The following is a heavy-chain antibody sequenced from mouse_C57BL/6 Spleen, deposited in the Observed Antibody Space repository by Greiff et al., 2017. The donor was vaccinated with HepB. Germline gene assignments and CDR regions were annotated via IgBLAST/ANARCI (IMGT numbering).Heavy chain of an antibody. CDR3: ARGDYYGSSHFDY. J-gene: IGHJ2*01. CDR2: IYPGDGDT. Sequence: VKVVESGAELVKPGASVKISCKASGYAFSSYWMNWVKQRPGKGLEWIGQIYPGDGDTNYNGKFKGKATLTADKSSSTAYMQLSSLTSEDSAVYFCARGDYYGSSHFDYWGQGTTLTVSS. CDR1: GYAFSSYW. V-gene: IGHV1-80*01. D-gene: IGHD1-1*01.